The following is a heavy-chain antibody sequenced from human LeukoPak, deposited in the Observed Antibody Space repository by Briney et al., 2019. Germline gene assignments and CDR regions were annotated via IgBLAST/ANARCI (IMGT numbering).Heavy chain of an antibody. CDR2: IKSDGST. D-gene: IGHD3-22*01. Sequence: GGSLRLSCAASGFTFSTYWMHWVRQARGKGLVWVSRIKSDGSTNYADSVKGRFTISRDNAKNTVSLQMNSLRPEDTGVYYCARAPSEIGGYYPEYFRHWGQGTLVTVSS. V-gene: IGHV3-74*01. J-gene: IGHJ1*01. CDR3: ARAPSEIGGYYPEYFRH. CDR1: GFTFSTYW.